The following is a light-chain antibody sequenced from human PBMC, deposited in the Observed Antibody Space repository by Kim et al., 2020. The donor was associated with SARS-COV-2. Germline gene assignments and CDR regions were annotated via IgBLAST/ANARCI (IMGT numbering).Light chain of an antibody. Sequence: MSPGETATIPCSGDKLWDKYACWFQQKPGQSLLLGIYQDSTRPSGIPERFSGSNSGNTATLTISGTQAMDEADYYCQAWDSSTVVFGGGTQLTVL. CDR2: QDS. CDR1: KLWDKY. V-gene: IGLV3-1*01. J-gene: IGLJ2*01. CDR3: QAWDSSTVV.